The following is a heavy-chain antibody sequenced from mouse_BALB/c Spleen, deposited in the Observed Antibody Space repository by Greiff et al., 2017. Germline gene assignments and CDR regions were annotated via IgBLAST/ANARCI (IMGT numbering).Heavy chain of an antibody. CDR3: ARWGYGSSYEGFAY. CDR1: GDSITSGY. J-gene: IGHJ3*01. D-gene: IGHD1-1*01. Sequence: EVQLQQSGPSLVKPSQTLSLTCSVTGDSITSGYWNWIRKFPGNKLEYMGYISYSGSTYYNPSLKSRISITRDTSKNQYYLQLNSVTTEDTATYYCARWGYGSSYEGFAYWGQGTLVTVSA. V-gene: IGHV3-8*02. CDR2: ISYSGST.